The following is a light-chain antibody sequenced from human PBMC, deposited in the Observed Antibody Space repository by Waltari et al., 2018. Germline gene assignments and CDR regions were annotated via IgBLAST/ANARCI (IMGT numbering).Light chain of an antibody. J-gene: IGLJ3*02. CDR3: GSWDRSLSGWV. CDR1: SSNIASNL. CDR2: EEK. V-gene: IGLV1-51*02. Sequence: QSVLTQPPSVSAAPGQKVTISCSGSSSNIASNLVSWYQQFPGTAPKLLIYEEKKRPAGMPDRFPATKAGTSTTLGITGLQTGDEADDYCGSWDRSLSGWVFGGGTKLTVL.